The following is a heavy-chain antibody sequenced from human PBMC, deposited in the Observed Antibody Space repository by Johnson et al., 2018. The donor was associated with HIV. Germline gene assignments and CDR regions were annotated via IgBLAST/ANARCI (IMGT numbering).Heavy chain of an antibody. Sequence: QMQLVESGGGVVQPGRSLRLSCAASGFTFSSYGMHWVRQAPGKGLEWVAVIWYDGSNKYYADSVKGRFTISRDNSKNTLYLQMNSLRAEDTAVYYCARLEELLRAFDIWGQGTMVTVSS. V-gene: IGHV3-30*19. CDR2: IWYDGSNK. CDR3: ARLEELLRAFDI. J-gene: IGHJ3*02. D-gene: IGHD1-26*01. CDR1: GFTFSSYG.